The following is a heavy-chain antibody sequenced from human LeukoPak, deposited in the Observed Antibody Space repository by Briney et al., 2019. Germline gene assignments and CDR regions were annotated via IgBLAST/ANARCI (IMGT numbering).Heavy chain of an antibody. Sequence: SETLSLTCSVSGGSISSSSYSWGWIRQPPGKGLEWIGSIYHSGSTYYNPSLKSRVTISVDTSKNQFSPKLSSVTAADTAVYYCARHRRDYYGSGRMYYFDYWGQGTLVTVSS. CDR2: IYHSGST. CDR1: GGSISSSSYS. D-gene: IGHD3-10*01. V-gene: IGHV4-39*01. J-gene: IGHJ4*02. CDR3: ARHRRDYYGSGRMYYFDY.